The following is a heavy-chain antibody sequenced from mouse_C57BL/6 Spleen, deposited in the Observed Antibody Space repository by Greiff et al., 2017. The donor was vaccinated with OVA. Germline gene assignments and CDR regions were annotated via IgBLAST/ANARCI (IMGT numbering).Heavy chain of an antibody. J-gene: IGHJ1*03. CDR2: IHPNSGST. Sequence: VQLQQPGAELVKPGASVKLSCKASGYTFTSYWMHWVKQRPGQGLEWIGMIHPNSGSTNYNEKFKSKATLTVDKSSSTAYMQLSSLTSEDSAVYYCARYPLYGSSYDWYFDVWGTGTTVTVSS. V-gene: IGHV1-64*01. D-gene: IGHD1-1*01. CDR3: ARYPLYGSSYDWYFDV. CDR1: GYTFTSYW.